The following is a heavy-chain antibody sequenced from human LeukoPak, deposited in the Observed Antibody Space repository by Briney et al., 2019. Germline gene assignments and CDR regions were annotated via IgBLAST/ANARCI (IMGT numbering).Heavy chain of an antibody. Sequence: PSETLSLTCTVSGYSISSGYYWGWIRQPPGKGLEWIGSIYHSGSTYYNPSLKSRVTISVDTSKNQFSLKLSSVTAADTAVYYCASPPLTTVTTRGGFDFDYWGQGTLVTVSS. D-gene: IGHD4-17*01. CDR3: ASPPLTTVTTRGGFDFDY. J-gene: IGHJ4*02. CDR2: IYHSGST. V-gene: IGHV4-38-2*02. CDR1: GYSISSGYY.